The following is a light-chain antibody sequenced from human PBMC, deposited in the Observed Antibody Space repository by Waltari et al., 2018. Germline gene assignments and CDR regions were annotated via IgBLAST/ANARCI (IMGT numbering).Light chain of an antibody. CDR2: AAS. Sequence: EIVSTPSPATLSFSPGESATLSCRASQTVTSYLAWYQQKSGQAPRLLIDAASNRAAGIPARFSGKGSGTNVTLTISGLETEDCAVYYCQQRSNWPLTFGGGTRLEIK. CDR1: QTVTSY. J-gene: IGKJ4*01. CDR3: QQRSNWPLT. V-gene: IGKV3-11*01.